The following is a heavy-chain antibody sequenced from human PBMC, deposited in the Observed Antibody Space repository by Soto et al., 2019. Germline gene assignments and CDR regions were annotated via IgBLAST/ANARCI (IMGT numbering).Heavy chain of an antibody. D-gene: IGHD6-13*01. V-gene: IGHV4-4*07. CDR1: GGSISSYY. J-gene: IGHJ4*02. CDR3: ARGSPSWYSRVSRSNTYFDY. Sequence: SETLSLTCTVSGGSISSYYCSWIRQPAGKGLEWIGRIYTSGSTNYNPSLKSLVTMSVDTSKNQFSLKLSSVTAADTAVYYCARGSPSWYSRVSRSNTYFDYWGQGTLVTVSS. CDR2: IYTSGST.